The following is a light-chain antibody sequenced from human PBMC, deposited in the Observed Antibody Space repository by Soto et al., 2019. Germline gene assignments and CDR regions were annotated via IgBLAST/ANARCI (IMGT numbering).Light chain of an antibody. CDR2: DAS. V-gene: IGKV3-11*01. Sequence: EIVLTQSPATLSLSPGERATLSCRASQSVSSYLAWYQQKPCQAPRLLIYDASNRATGIPARFSGSGSGTDFTLPISSLEPEDFAVYYYQQRSNWIPFAQGTRLEIK. CDR1: QSVSSY. CDR3: QQRSNWIP. J-gene: IGKJ5*01.